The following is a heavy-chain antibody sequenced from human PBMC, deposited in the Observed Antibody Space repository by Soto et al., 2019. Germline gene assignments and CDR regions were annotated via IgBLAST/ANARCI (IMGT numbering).Heavy chain of an antibody. J-gene: IGHJ6*02. Sequence: PGGSLRLSCAVSGFTFSSYWMSWFLQAPGKGLEWVANIKQDGSEKYYVNSVKGRFTISRDNSKNSLYLQMNSLRAEEPAVYYCARDRSGSYRRYYYYGMDVWGQGTTVTVSS. V-gene: IGHV3-7*01. CDR1: GFTFSSYW. CDR3: ARDRSGSYRRYYYYGMDV. CDR2: IKQDGSEK. D-gene: IGHD3-10*01.